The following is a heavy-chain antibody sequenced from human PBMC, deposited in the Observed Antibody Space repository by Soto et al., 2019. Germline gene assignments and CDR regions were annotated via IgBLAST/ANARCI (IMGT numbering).Heavy chain of an antibody. V-gene: IGHV3-53*01. Sequence: GSLRLSCAAFGLTVSGKKYVAWVRQAPGKGLEWISALYDVDGTYYADSVKGRFTTSTDSSKTTVYLQMNGLRPDDTAVYYCASWHEREHAYDVWGRGTTVTVSS. CDR2: LYDVDGT. J-gene: IGHJ3*01. CDR1: GLTVSGKKY. CDR3: ASWHEREHAYDV. D-gene: IGHD1-1*01.